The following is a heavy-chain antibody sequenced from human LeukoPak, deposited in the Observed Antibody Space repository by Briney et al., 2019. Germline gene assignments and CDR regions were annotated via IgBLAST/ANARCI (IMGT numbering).Heavy chain of an antibody. CDR3: ARVGSRQYYFDY. V-gene: IGHV1-8*01. D-gene: IGHD3-16*01. CDR1: GYTFTSYD. Sequence: GASVKVSCKASGYTFTSYDINWVRQATGQGLEWMGWMNPNSGNTGYAQKFQGRVTMTRNTSISTAYMELSSLRSEDTAVYYCARVGSRQYYFDYWGQGTLVTVSS. J-gene: IGHJ4*02. CDR2: MNPNSGNT.